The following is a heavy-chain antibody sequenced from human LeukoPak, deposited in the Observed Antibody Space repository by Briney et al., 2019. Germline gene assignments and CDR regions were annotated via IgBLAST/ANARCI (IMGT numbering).Heavy chain of an antibody. D-gene: IGHD2-2*02. Sequence: GGSLRLSCAASGFTFSSYAMSWVRQAPGKGLEWVSAISGSGGSTYYADSVKGRFTISRDNSKNTLYLQMNSLRAEDTAVYYCATHFLPAAISLLFDYWGQGTLVTVSS. J-gene: IGHJ4*02. CDR2: ISGSGGST. CDR1: GFTFSSYA. V-gene: IGHV3-23*01. CDR3: ATHFLPAAISLLFDY.